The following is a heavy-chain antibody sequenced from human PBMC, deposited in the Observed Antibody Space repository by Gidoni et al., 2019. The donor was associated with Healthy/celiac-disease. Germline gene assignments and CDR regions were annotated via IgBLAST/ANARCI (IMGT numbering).Heavy chain of an antibody. V-gene: IGHV3-74*01. CDR1: GFTFSDSW. CDR3: VKGLSVYPNYNYGMDV. D-gene: IGHD3-16*02. CDR2: INTDASTT. Sequence: ELQLVESGGGLVQPGGSLRLSCAASGFTFSDSWIHWVRQAPGKGLVWVSRINTDASTTSYADSVKGRFTISRDNAKNTLYLQMNSLRGEDTAVYYCVKGLSVYPNYNYGMDVWGQGTTVTVSS. J-gene: IGHJ6*02.